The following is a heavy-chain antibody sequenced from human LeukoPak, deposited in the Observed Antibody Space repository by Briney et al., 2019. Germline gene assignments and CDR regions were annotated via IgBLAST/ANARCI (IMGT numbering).Heavy chain of an antibody. Sequence: GGSLRLSPAASGFTFSSFTMSWVRQAPGKGLEWVSSISGNSGSTYYADSAKGRFTISRDNSKNTVYLQMNSLRAEDTAVYYCAGDSAWTIVGATYFDYWGQGTLVAVSS. CDR2: ISGNSGST. V-gene: IGHV3-23*01. D-gene: IGHD1-26*01. CDR3: AGDSAWTIVGATYFDY. J-gene: IGHJ4*02. CDR1: GFTFSSFT.